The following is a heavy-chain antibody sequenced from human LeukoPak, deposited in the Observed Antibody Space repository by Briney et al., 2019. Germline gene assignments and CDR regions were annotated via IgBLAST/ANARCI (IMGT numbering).Heavy chain of an antibody. CDR3: ARGPREFGSSSCNVRPDDKEHHGFDP. CDR2: ISPNSGDT. D-gene: IGHD6-13*01. V-gene: IGHV1-2*02. CDR1: GYTFTGYY. J-gene: IGHJ5*02. Sequence: ASVTVSCKASGYTFTGYYMHWVRQAPGQGLEWMGWISPNSGDTNYAQKFQGRVTMTRDTSISTAYMELSRLRSDETAGYYCARGPREFGSSSCNVRPDDKEHHGFDPWGQKALGTVSS.